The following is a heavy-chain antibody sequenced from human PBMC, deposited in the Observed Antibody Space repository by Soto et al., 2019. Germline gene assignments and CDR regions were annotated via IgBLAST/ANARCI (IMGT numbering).Heavy chain of an antibody. CDR1: GFTISSYA. CDR3: AKDGAQQLRADAFDI. D-gene: IGHD6-13*01. Sequence: GGSLRLSCAASGFTISSYAMSWVRQAPGKGLEWVSAISGSGGSTYYADSVKGRFTISRDNSKNTLYLQMNSLRAEDTAVYYCAKDGAQQLRADAFDIWGQGTMVTVSS. J-gene: IGHJ3*02. V-gene: IGHV3-23*01. CDR2: ISGSGGST.